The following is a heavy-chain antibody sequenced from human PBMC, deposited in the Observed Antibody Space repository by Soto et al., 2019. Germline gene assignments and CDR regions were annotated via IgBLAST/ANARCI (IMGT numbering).Heavy chain of an antibody. CDR1: GLTFSSYA. CDR3: AKDQGRYDASGPDS. D-gene: IGHD3-10*01. V-gene: IGHV3-23*01. Sequence: EVQLLESGGDLVQPGGSLRLSCAASGLTFSSYAMSWVRQATGKGLEWVSVISGSGGSTYYADSVKGRFTISRDDSKNTVYLQMNSLRAEDTALYYCAKDQGRYDASGPDSWGQGTLVTVSS. J-gene: IGHJ5*01. CDR2: ISGSGGST.